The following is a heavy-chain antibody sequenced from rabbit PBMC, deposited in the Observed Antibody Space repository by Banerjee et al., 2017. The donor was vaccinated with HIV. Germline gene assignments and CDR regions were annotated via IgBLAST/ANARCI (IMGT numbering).Heavy chain of an antibody. V-gene: IGHV1S45*01. D-gene: IGHD7-1*01. CDR3: ARHLVTAIGWNFAL. Sequence: QEQLVVSGGGLVQLEGSLTLTCKASGVSFSDKDAMGLVCQAPGKGLEWITCINIATGKSVYASWVSGRFIMSRPSSTTVTLQMTSLTAADTATYFCARHLVTAIGWNFALRGPGTLVTVS. CDR1: GVSFSDKDA. CDR2: INIATGKS. J-gene: IGHJ6*01.